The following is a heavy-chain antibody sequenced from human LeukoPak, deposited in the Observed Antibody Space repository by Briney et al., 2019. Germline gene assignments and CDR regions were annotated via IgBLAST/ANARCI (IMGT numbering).Heavy chain of an antibody. V-gene: IGHV3-7*01. CDR1: GFTFSNFW. CDR2: IEQDGSVK. J-gene: IGHJ4*02. D-gene: IGHD6-6*01. Sequence: PGGSLRLSCAASGFTFSNFWMSWVRQAPGKGLEWVANIEQDGSVKYYVDSVKGRFTISRDNPKNSLSLQMNSLRAEDTAVYYCARIGYSSSSLDYWGQRTLLVTVSS. CDR3: ARIGYSSSSLDY.